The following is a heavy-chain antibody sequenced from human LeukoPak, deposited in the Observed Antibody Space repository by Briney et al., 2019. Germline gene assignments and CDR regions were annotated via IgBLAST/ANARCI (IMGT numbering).Heavy chain of an antibody. CDR3: ARGRTYYDILTGYYYFDY. CDR1: GYTFTSYG. J-gene: IGHJ4*02. V-gene: IGHV1-18*01. Sequence: GASVKVSCKASGYTFTSYGISWVRQAPGQGLEWMGWISAYNGNTNYAQKLQGRVTMTTDTSTSTAYMELRSLRSDDTAVYYCARGRTYYDILTGYYYFDYWGQGTLVTVSS. CDR2: ISAYNGNT. D-gene: IGHD3-9*01.